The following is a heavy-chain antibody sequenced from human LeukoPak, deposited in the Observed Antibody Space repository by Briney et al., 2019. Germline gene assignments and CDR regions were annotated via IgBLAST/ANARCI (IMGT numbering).Heavy chain of an antibody. CDR2: MNPNSGNT. J-gene: IGHJ5*02. D-gene: IGHD6-6*01. CDR1: GYTFTSYY. Sequence: ASVKVSCKASGYTFTSYYIHWVRQATGQGLEWMGWMNPNSGNTGYAQKFQGRVTMTRNTSISTAYMELSSLRSEDTAVYYCARWAARPGWFDPWGQGTLVTVSS. CDR3: ARWAARPGWFDP. V-gene: IGHV1-8*01.